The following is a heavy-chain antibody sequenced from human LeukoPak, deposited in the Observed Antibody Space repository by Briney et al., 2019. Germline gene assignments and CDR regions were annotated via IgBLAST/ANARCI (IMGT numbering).Heavy chain of an antibody. J-gene: IGHJ3*02. Sequence: ASVNLCCKASGYTFTSYGISWVRQAPGQGREWRGGISPYNGNTNYEHKLQGRGTITTDTSTSTAYMELRSLRSDDTAVYYCARDLVAVTMVRGVIITLSTMAGNAFGIWGQGTMVTVSS. D-gene: IGHD3-10*01. CDR3: ARDLVAVTMVRGVIITLSTMAGNAFGI. CDR2: ISPYNGNT. V-gene: IGHV1-18*04. CDR1: GYTFTSYG.